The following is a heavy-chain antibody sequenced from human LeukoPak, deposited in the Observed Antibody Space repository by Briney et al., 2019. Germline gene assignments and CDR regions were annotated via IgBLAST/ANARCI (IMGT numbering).Heavy chain of an antibody. V-gene: IGHV3-53*01. CDR3: ARALNRHIGAFEY. CDR1: GFTVSGDY. D-gene: IGHD4/OR15-4a*01. Sequence: GGSLRLSCAASGFTVSGDYMSWVRQAPGKGLEWVSVVYADFDNTDYADSVKGRFTISRDNSKNTLYLQMNSLRVDDTATYYCARALNRHIGAFEYWGQGALVTVSS. CDR2: VYADFDNT. J-gene: IGHJ4*02.